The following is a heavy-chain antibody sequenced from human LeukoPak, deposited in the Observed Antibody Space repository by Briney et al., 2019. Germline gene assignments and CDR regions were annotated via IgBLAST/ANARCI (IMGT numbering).Heavy chain of an antibody. CDR3: ARVENVIAAAGPSYWYFDL. J-gene: IGHJ2*01. CDR1: GGSISNSGYC. V-gene: IGHV4-39*01. CDR2: SYYSGST. D-gene: IGHD6-13*01. Sequence: SETLSLTCTVSGGSISNSGYCWGWIRQPPGRGLEWIGSSYYSGSTYYNPSLQSRVTISVDTSKNQFSLKLTSVTAADTAVYYCARVENVIAAAGPSYWYFDLWGRGTLVTVSS.